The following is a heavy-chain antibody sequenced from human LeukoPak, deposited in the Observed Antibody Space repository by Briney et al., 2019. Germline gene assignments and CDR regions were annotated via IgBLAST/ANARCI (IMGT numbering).Heavy chain of an antibody. V-gene: IGHV3-30*02. J-gene: IGHJ4*02. CDR2: IRYDRSNK. CDR3: AKDPARTDTVMAPDVGY. Sequence: GGSLRLSCAASGFTFSSYGMHWVRQAPGKGLEWVAFIRYDRSNKYYADSVKGRFTISRDNSKNTLYLQMNSLRAEDTAVYYCAKDPARTDTVMAPDVGYWGQGTLVTVSS. CDR1: GFTFSSYG. D-gene: IGHD4-17*01.